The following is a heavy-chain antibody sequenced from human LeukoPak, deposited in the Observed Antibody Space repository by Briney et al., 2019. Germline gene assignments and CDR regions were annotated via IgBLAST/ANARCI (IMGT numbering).Heavy chain of an antibody. CDR1: GGSISSNNYY. CDR3: ASSPSGYWWNFDC. CDR2: IYYSGST. J-gene: IGHJ4*02. Sequence: SETLSLTCTVSGGSISSNNYYWGWIRQPPGKGLEWIGSIYYSGSTYNNPSLKSRVTISVDTTKNQFSLKLTTVTAADTAVYYCASSPSGYWWNFDCWGQGTLVTVSS. D-gene: IGHD3-22*01. V-gene: IGHV4-39*01.